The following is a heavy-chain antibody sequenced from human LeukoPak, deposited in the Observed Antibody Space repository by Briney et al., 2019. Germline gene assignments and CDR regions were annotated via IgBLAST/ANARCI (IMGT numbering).Heavy chain of an antibody. D-gene: IGHD1-14*01. CDR1: GFTFSSYG. CDR3: AKDLKGIKLRTQYYYYGMDV. V-gene: IGHV3-30*18. CDR2: ISYDGSNK. J-gene: IGHJ6*02. Sequence: GGSLRLSCAASGFTFSSYGMHWVRQAPGKGLEWVAVISYDGSNKYYADSVKGRFTISRDNSKNTLCLQMNSLRAEDTAVYYCAKDLKGIKLRTQYYYYGMDVWGQGTTVTVSS.